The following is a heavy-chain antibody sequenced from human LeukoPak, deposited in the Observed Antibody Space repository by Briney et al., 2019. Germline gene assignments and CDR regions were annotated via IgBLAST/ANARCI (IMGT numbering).Heavy chain of an antibody. V-gene: IGHV4-39*07. Sequence: PSETLSLTCIVPGGSISSSNYYWAGIRQPPGKGLEWIGTFYSGGSAYYNPSLTSRVSISKDTSDNQFSLRLYSVTAADTAVYYCARKQGGTMYDVWGQGTQVTVSS. CDR3: ARKQGGTMYDV. J-gene: IGHJ4*02. CDR2: FYSGGSA. D-gene: IGHD1-7*01. CDR1: GGSISSSNYY.